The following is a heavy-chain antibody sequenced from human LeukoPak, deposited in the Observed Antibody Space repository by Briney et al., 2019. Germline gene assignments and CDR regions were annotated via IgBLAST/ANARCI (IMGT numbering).Heavy chain of an antibody. CDR2: ISYDGSNK. V-gene: IGHV3-30*04. CDR1: GFTFSSYA. J-gene: IGHJ6*02. D-gene: IGHD5-18*01. Sequence: GGSLRLSCAASGFTFSSYAMHWVRQAPGKGLEWVAVISYDGSNKYYADSVKGRFTISRDNSKNTLYLQMNSLRVEDTAVYYCARDPDTAMVVWDYYYGMDVWGQGTTVTVSS. CDR3: ARDPDTAMVVWDYYYGMDV.